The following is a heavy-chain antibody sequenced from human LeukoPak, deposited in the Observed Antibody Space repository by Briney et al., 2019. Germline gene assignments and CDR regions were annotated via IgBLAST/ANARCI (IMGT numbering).Heavy chain of an antibody. CDR2: INHSGST. J-gene: IGHJ4*02. Sequence: SETLSLTCAVYGGSFSGYYWSWIRQPPGKGLEWIGEINHSGSTNYNPSLKSRVTISVGTSKNQFSLKLSSVTAADTAVYYCAGRGELLRGDFDYWGQGTLVTVSS. V-gene: IGHV4-34*01. D-gene: IGHD1-26*01. CDR1: GGSFSGYY. CDR3: AGRGELLRGDFDY.